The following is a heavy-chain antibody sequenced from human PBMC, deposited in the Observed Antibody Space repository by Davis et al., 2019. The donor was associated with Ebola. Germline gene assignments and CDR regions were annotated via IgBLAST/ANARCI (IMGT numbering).Heavy chain of an antibody. CDR1: GFTFSSYS. D-gene: IGHD3-10*01. CDR2: INHRGSTT. Sequence: GESLKISCAASGFTFSSYSMNWVRQAPGKGLEWVSVINHRGSTTYYADSVKGRFTISRDNSKNTLYLQMNSLRAEDTAVYYCAKDDYGSGSPFDYWGQGTLVTVSS. CDR3: AKDDYGSGSPFDY. J-gene: IGHJ4*02. V-gene: IGHV3-NL1*01.